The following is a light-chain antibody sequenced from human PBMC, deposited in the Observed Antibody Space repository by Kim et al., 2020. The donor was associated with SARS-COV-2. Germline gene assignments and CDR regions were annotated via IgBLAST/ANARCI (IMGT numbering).Light chain of an antibody. J-gene: IGLJ1*01. CDR2: LNSDGSH. CDR3: QTWGTGIHYV. CDR1: SGHSSYA. V-gene: IGLV4-69*01. Sequence: VKPTCTLSSGHSSYAIAWHQQQPEKGPRYLMKLNSDGSHSKGDGIPDRFSGSSSGAERYLPISSLQSEDEADYYCQTWGTGIHYVFGTGTKVTVL.